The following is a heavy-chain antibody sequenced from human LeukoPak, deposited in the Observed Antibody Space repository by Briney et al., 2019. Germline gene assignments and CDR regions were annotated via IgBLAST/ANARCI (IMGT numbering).Heavy chain of an antibody. J-gene: IGHJ6*04. CDR3: AELGITMIGGV. D-gene: IGHD3-10*02. CDR1: GFNFSDYT. Sequence: GGSLRLSCAASGFNFSDYTMTWVRQAPGKGLEWVSSVSGKSDYIYYADSVKGRFTIARDNAKNSIYLQMNSLRSEDTAVYYCAELGITMIGGVWGKGTTVTISS. CDR2: VSGKSDYI. V-gene: IGHV3-21*01.